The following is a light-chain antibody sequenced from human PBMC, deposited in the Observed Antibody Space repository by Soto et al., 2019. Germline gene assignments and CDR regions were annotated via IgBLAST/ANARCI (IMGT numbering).Light chain of an antibody. V-gene: IGLV4-69*01. CDR1: SGHSNYA. J-gene: IGLJ3*02. CDR2: LNSDGSH. Sequence: QSVLSQSPSASASLGASVKLTCTLSSGHSNYAIAWHQQQPEKGPRYLMKLNSDGSHSKGDGIPDRFSGSSSGAERYLTISSLQSEDEAEYYCQTWGSGIRVFGGGTKLTVL. CDR3: QTWGSGIRV.